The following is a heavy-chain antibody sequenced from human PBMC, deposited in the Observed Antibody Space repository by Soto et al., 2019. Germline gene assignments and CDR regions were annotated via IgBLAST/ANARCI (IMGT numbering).Heavy chain of an antibody. CDR3: ARGRSSPNFDP. Sequence: QVQLVQSGAEVRKPGSSVKVSCKISGGTFTNYVLSWLRQAPGQGLEWMGGLIPIFGAANLAQKFQGRVTITADESTSTVNMELSSLTSEDTAVYYCARGRSSPNFDPWGQGTLVTVSS. V-gene: IGHV1-69*01. J-gene: IGHJ5*02. CDR1: GGTFTNYV. D-gene: IGHD6-6*01. CDR2: LIPIFGAA.